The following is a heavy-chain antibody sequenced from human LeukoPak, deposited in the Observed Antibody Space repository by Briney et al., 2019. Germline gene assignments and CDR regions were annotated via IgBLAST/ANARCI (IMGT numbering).Heavy chain of an antibody. D-gene: IGHD6-13*01. V-gene: IGHV3-74*01. Sequence: GGSLRLSCAASGFTFSTYWMHWVRQAPGKGLVWVSRINPDGTTTSYADSVKGRFTISRDNAKDTVYLQMNSLRAEDTAVYYCARVGSSWYAGYYYGMDVWGQGTTVTVSS. CDR1: GFTFSTYW. J-gene: IGHJ6*02. CDR3: ARVGSSWYAGYYYGMDV. CDR2: INPDGTTT.